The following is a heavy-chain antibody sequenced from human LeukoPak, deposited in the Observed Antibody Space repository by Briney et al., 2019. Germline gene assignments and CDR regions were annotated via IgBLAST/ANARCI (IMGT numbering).Heavy chain of an antibody. CDR3: ARAWTAPPEYYYYYYYMDV. CDR2: IKQDGSEK. Sequence: GGSLRLSCAASGFTFSSYWMSWVRQAPGKGLEWVANIKQDGSEKYYVDSVKGRLTISRDNAKNSLYLQMNSLRAEDTAVYYCARAWTAPPEYYYYYYYMDVWGKGTTVTISS. V-gene: IGHV3-7*01. CDR1: GFTFSSYW. J-gene: IGHJ6*03. D-gene: IGHD3/OR15-3a*01.